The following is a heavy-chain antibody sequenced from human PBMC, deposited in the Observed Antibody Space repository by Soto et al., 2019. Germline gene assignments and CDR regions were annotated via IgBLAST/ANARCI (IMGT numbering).Heavy chain of an antibody. V-gene: IGHV4-59*01. CDR1: GDSISSFY. D-gene: IGHD1-20*01. Sequence: PSETLSLTCTVSGDSISSFYWSWVRQPPGKGLEWIGYIYYSGSTSYNTSLESRVPISVDTSENQFSLKLSSVTAADTAVYYCASLRRMTAITVSYYFDYWGQGTLITAS. CDR3: ASLRRMTAITVSYYFDY. CDR2: IYYSGST. J-gene: IGHJ4*02.